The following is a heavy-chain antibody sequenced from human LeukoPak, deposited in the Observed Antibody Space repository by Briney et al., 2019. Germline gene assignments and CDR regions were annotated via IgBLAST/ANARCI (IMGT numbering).Heavy chain of an antibody. CDR3: ARGRGTPGTSRDFYFYYYMDV. J-gene: IGHJ6*03. V-gene: IGHV1-3*03. Sequence: ASVKVSCKASGYTFTDYAMHWVRQAPGQRHEWMGWINIGNGNTRYSKEFQGRITITRDTSASTVYMELSSLTSDDRAVYYCARGRGTPGTSRDFYFYYYMDVWGTGTTVTVSS. D-gene: IGHD1-1*01. CDR1: GYTFTDYA. CDR2: INIGNGNT.